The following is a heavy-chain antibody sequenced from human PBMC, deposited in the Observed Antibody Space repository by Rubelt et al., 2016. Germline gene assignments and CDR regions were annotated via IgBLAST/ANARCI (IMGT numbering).Heavy chain of an antibody. CDR1: GYTFTSYA. J-gene: IGHJ4*02. CDR2: INAGNGNT. V-gene: IGHV1-3*01. CDR3: ARDIYSGSYYGY. D-gene: IGHD1-26*01. Sequence: QVQLVQSGAEVKKPGASVKVSCKASGYTFTSYAMHWVRQAPGHRLEWMGWINAGNGNTKYSQKVQGRVTITRDTSASTAYMELSSLRSEDTAVYYCARDIYSGSYYGYWGQGTLVTVSS.